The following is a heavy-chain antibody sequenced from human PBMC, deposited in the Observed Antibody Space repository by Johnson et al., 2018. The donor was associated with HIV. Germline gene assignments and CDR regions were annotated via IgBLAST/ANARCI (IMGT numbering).Heavy chain of an antibody. CDR2: INQDGSEK. J-gene: IGHJ3*01. Sequence: EVQVVESGGGLVQPGGSLRLSCAASGFSISTYWMSWVRQAPGKGLEWLANINQDGSEKYYADSVKGRFTISRDNVKNSVFLQMNTLGADDTAFYYCARAHLIFPKNAFDVWGQGAMVMVSS. CDR1: GFSISTYW. V-gene: IGHV3-7*01. D-gene: IGHD3-3*02. CDR3: ARAHLIFPKNAFDV.